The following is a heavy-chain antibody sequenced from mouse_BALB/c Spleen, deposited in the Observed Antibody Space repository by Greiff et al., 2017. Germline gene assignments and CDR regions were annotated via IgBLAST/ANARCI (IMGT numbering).Heavy chain of an antibody. CDR1: GYTFTSYV. V-gene: IGHV1-14*01. CDR3: ARGGDYDGAWFAY. J-gene: IGHJ3*01. Sequence: EVKLVESGPELVKPGASVKMSCKASGYTFTSYVMHWVKQKPGQGLEWIGYINPYNDGTKYNEKFKGKATLTSDKSSSTAYMELSSLTSEDSAVYYCARGGDYDGAWFAYWGQGTLVTVSA. CDR2: INPYNDGT. D-gene: IGHD2-4*01.